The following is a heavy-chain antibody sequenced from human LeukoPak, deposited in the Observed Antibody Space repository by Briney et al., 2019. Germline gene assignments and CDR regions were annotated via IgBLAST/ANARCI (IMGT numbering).Heavy chain of an antibody. Sequence: GGSLRLSCEASGFTFTNHWMSWVRQAPGEGLEWVANIQERGSEKKYVDSVKGRFTISRDNAKNSLYLQMNSLRAEDTAVYYCARDRDWGGFDYWGQGTLVTVSS. V-gene: IGHV3-7*01. CDR1: GFTFTNHW. D-gene: IGHD7-27*01. J-gene: IGHJ4*02. CDR3: ARDRDWGGFDY. CDR2: IQERGSEK.